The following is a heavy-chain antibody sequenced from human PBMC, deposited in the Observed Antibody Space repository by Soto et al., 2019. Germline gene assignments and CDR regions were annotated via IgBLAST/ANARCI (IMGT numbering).Heavy chain of an antibody. CDR2: IWYDGSNK. D-gene: IGHD3-22*01. V-gene: IGHV3-33*01. CDR3: ARDLYYYDSSGYYDY. CDR1: GFTFSSYG. J-gene: IGHJ4*02. Sequence: QVQLVESGGGVVQPGRSLRLSCAASGFTFSSYGMHWVRQAPGKGLEWVAVIWYDGSNKYYADSVKGRFTISRDNSKNMLYLQMNSLRAEDTAVYYCARDLYYYDSSGYYDYWGQGTLVTVSS.